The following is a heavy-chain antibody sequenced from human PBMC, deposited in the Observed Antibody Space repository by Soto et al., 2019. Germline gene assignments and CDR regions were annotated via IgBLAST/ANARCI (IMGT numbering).Heavy chain of an antibody. Sequence: GGSLRLSCAASGFVVRDYYKSWVRQAPGKGLEWVAVFLIGGDTHYGESVKGRFTISRDNSKNTLYLQMNSLRAENTAVYYCAREPLWSGALPLDAFDIWGQGTMVTVSS. CDR1: GFVVRDYY. D-gene: IGHD3-3*01. J-gene: IGHJ3*02. V-gene: IGHV3-53*01. CDR3: AREPLWSGALPLDAFDI. CDR2: FLIGGDT.